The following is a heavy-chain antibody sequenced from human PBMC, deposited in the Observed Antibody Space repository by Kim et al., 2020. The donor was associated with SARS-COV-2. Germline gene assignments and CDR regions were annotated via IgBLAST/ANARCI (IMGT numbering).Heavy chain of an antibody. V-gene: IGHV3-30*18. CDR1: GFTFSSYG. D-gene: IGHD3-10*01. Sequence: GGSLRLSCAASGFTFSSYGMHWVRQAPGKGLEWVAVISYDGSNKYYADSVKGRFTISRDNSKNTLYLQMNSLRAEDTAVYYCAKAGGLLWVGELLYRYY. CDR3: AKAGGLLWVGELLYRYY. CDR2: ISYDGSNK. J-gene: IGHJ6*01.